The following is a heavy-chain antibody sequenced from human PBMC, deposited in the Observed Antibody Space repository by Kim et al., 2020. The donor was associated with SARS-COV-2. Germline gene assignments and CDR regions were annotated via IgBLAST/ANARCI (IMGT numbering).Heavy chain of an antibody. CDR3: AKDSGRITMIVVVITGIDY. Sequence: KGRFTISRDNSKNTLYLQMSSLRAEDTAVYYWAKDSGRITMIVVVITGIDYWGQGTLVTVSS. V-gene: IGHV3-30*02. J-gene: IGHJ4*02. D-gene: IGHD3-22*01.